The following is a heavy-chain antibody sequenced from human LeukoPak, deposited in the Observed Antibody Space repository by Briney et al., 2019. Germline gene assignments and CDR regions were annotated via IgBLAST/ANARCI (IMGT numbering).Heavy chain of an antibody. D-gene: IGHD2-2*01. CDR1: GYTFTGYY. CDR2: INPNSGGT. CDR3: ARDPTGGSTSPIFYFDY. J-gene: IGHJ4*02. Sequence: ASVKVSCKASGYTFTGYYMHWVRQAPGQGLEWMGWINPNSGGTNYAQKFQGRVTMTRDTSISTAYMELSRLRSGDTAVYYCARDPTGGSTSPIFYFDYWGQGTLVTVSS. V-gene: IGHV1-2*02.